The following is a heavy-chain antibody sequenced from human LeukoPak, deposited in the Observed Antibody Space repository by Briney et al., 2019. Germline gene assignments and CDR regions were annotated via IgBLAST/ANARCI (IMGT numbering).Heavy chain of an antibody. CDR3: ASYGCSSTSCYERGYYYYYYGMDV. CDR1: GGTFISYA. V-gene: IGHV1-69*01. Sequence: SVKVSCKASGGTFISYAISWVRQAPGQGLEWMGGIIPIFGTANYAQKFQGRVTITADESTSTAYMELSSLRSEDTAVYYCASYGCSSTSCYERGYYYYYYGMDVWGQGTTVTVSS. D-gene: IGHD2-2*01. J-gene: IGHJ6*02. CDR2: IIPIFGTA.